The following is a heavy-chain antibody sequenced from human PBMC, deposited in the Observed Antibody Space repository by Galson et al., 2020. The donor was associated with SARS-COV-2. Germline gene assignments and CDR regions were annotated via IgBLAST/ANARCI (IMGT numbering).Heavy chain of an antibody. CDR2: INPNSGGT. V-gene: IGHV1-2*04. CDR3: ARASGRGYCSGGSCYSSDY. J-gene: IGHJ4*02. Sequence: ASVKVSCKASGYTFTGYYMHWVRQAPGQGLEWMGWINPNSGGTHYAQKFQGWVTMTRDTSISTAYMELSRLGSDDTAVYYGARASGRGYCSGGSCYSSDYWGQGTLVTVSS. D-gene: IGHD2-15*01. CDR1: GYTFTGYY.